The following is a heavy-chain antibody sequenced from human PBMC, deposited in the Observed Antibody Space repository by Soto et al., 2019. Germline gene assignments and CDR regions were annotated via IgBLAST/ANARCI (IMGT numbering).Heavy chain of an antibody. J-gene: IGHJ5*02. CDR3: ARTIDP. CDR1: GGSISSGGDY. V-gene: IGHV4-31*03. Sequence: QVQLQESGPGLVKPSQTLSLTCTVSGGSISSGGDYLSWIRQHPGKGLEWIGYIYSNGSTYYNPSLKRRATKSVDTSKNQSSLKLSSVADADTAVYYYARTIDPCGQGTLVTVSS. CDR2: IYSNGST.